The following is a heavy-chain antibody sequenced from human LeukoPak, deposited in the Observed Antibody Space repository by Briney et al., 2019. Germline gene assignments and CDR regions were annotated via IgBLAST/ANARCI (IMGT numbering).Heavy chain of an antibody. CDR3: AENYYDSSGYYFDY. CDR1: GYTFTGYY. V-gene: IGHV1-2*02. J-gene: IGHJ4*02. D-gene: IGHD3-22*01. CDR2: INPNSGGT. Sequence: ASVKVSCKASGYTFTGYYMHWVRQAPGQGPEWMGWINPNSGGTNYAQKFQGRVTMTRDTSISTAYMELSRLRSDDTAVYYCAENYYDSSGYYFDYWGQGTLVTVSS.